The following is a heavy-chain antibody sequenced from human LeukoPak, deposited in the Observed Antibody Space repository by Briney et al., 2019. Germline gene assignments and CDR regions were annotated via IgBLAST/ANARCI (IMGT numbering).Heavy chain of an antibody. Sequence: GGSLRLSCAASGFTFFSYTMNWVRQAPGKGLEWVSSISSSSSYIYYADSVKGRFTISRDNAKNSLYLQMNSLRAEDTAVYYCAKDLSKGLLYRRGMYYFDYWGQGTLVTVSS. CDR3: AKDLSKGLLYRRGMYYFDY. CDR1: GFTFFSYT. J-gene: IGHJ4*02. D-gene: IGHD3-10*01. V-gene: IGHV3-21*01. CDR2: ISSSSSYI.